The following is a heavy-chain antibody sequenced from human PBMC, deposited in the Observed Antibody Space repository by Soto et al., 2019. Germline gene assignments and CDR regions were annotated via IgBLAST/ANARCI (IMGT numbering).Heavy chain of an antibody. CDR2: INSDSKTI. CDR1: GFTFSSYS. J-gene: IGHJ4*02. CDR3: ARPLGSSGGSCYY. V-gene: IGHV3-48*02. D-gene: IGHD2-15*01. Sequence: PGGSLRLSCAASGFTFSSYSMNWVRQAPGKGLEWLSYINSDSKTIYYADSVKGRFTISRDNAKNSLYLQINSLRDEDTAVYYCARPLGSSGGSCYYWGQGTLVTVSS.